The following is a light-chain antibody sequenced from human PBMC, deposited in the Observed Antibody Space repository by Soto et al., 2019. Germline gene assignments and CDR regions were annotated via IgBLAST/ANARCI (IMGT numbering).Light chain of an antibody. CDR1: QSVGSY. V-gene: IGKV3-11*01. J-gene: IGKJ4*01. Sequence: EVELTQSPATLSLSPGERAVLSCRASQSVGSYVVWYQQKSGQAPRLLIYDASNRVSGIPARFSGSGSGTDFTLIISSLESGDFAVYYCQQRGHWLSFGGGTKVE. CDR3: QQRGHWLS. CDR2: DAS.